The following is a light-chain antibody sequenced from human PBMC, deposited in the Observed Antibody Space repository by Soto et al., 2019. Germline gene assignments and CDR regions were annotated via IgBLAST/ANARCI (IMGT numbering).Light chain of an antibody. CDR1: QSISSW. CDR2: DAS. J-gene: IGKJ4*01. CDR3: QQYNSYPLT. Sequence: DSQMTQAPSTLSASVGDRVTITCRASQSISSWLAWYQQKPGKAPKLLIYDASSLESGAPSRFSGSGSGTEFTLTISSLQPDDFATYYCQQYNSYPLTFGGGTKV. V-gene: IGKV1-5*01.